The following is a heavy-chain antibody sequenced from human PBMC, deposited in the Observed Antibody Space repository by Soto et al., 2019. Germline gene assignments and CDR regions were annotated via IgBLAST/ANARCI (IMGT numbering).Heavy chain of an antibody. D-gene: IGHD1-26*01. CDR2: IYADGST. V-gene: IGHV3-66*01. Sequence: GGSLRLSCAVSGLTVSNNYFSWVRQAPGKGLEWVSVIYADGSTDYAESVKGRFTISRDNAKNSLYLQMNSLRAEDTAVYYCARKGGAGGKSHDAFDIWGQGTVVTVSS. CDR1: GLTVSNNY. CDR3: ARKGGAGGKSHDAFDI. J-gene: IGHJ3*02.